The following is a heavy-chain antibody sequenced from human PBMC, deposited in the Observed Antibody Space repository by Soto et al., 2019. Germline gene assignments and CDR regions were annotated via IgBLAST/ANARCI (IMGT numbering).Heavy chain of an antibody. CDR3: ARDREYCSGGSCYPPWGTDV. D-gene: IGHD2-15*01. V-gene: IGHV4-38-2*02. J-gene: IGHJ6*02. CDR1: VYSISSGAY. Sequence: SETLSLTCTVSVYSISSGAYGAWIRQPPGKGPEWIASIDHGGTTNYNPSLKSRVTISVDTSKNQFSLKLSSVTAADTAVYYCARDREYCSGGSCYPPWGTDVWGQGATVTVSS. CDR2: IDHGGTT.